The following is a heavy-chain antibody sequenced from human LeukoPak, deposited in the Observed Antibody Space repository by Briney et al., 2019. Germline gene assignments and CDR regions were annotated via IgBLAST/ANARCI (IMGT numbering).Heavy chain of an antibody. J-gene: IGHJ4*02. CDR1: GFTFSNYG. CDR2: ISYDGSNK. CDR3: AKSSYGDYRLSFFSH. V-gene: IGHV3-30*18. Sequence: GGSLRLSCAASGFTFSNYGMQWVRQAPGKGLEWVTFISYDGSNKYYADSVKGRFTISRDNSKNTLYMQMNSLRAEDTAVYCCAKSSYGDYRLSFFSHWGQGTLVTVSS. D-gene: IGHD4-17*01.